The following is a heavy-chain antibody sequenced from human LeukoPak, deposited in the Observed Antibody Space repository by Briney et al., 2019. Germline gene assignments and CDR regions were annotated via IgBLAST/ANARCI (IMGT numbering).Heavy chain of an antibody. CDR2: IIPIFGTA. J-gene: IGHJ4*02. V-gene: IGHV1-69*13. CDR3: VFASDIVVVPAAMRDY. Sequence: SVKVSCKASGGTFSSYAISWVRQAPGQGLEWMGGIIPIFGTANYAQKFQGRVTITADESTSTAYMELSSLRSEDTAVYYCVFASDIVVVPAAMRDYWGQGTLVTVSS. D-gene: IGHD2-2*01. CDR1: GGTFSSYA.